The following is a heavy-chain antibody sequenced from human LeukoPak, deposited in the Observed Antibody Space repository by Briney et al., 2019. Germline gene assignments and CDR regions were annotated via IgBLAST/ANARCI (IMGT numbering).Heavy chain of an antibody. V-gene: IGHV3-7*01. CDR2: IKQDGSEK. CDR1: GFTFSSYW. J-gene: IGHJ4*02. CDR3: ASSRTYSGYDIDY. D-gene: IGHD5-12*01. Sequence: GGSLRLSCAASGFTFSSYWMSWVRQAPGKGLEWVANIKQDGSEKYYGDSVKGRFTISRDNSKNTLYLQVSSLRAEDTAVYYCASSRTYSGYDIDYWGQGTLVTVSS.